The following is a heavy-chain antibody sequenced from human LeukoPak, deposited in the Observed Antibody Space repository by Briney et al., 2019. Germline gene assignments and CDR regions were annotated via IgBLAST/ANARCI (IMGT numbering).Heavy chain of an antibody. J-gene: IGHJ3*02. CDR3: AREIAAAGTNAFDI. D-gene: IGHD6-13*01. CDR1: GFTFSSYS. V-gene: IGHV3-48*01. CDR2: ISSSSTI. Sequence: GGSLRLSCAASGFTFSSYSMNWVRQAPGKGLEWVSYISSSSTIYYADSVKGRFTISRDNAKNSLHLQMNGLRAEDTAAYYCAREIAAAGTNAFDIWGQGTMVTVSS.